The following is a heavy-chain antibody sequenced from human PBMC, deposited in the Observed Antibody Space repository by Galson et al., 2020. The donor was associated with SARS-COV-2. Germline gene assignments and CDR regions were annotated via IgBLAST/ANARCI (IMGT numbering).Heavy chain of an antibody. CDR3: ARDQGIAAAGPDY. D-gene: IGHD6-13*01. J-gene: IGHJ4*02. Sequence: GGSLRLSCAAAGFTFSSYGMHWVRPAPGKGLEWVAVISYDGSNEYFANSVKGRFTISRDNSMNTLYLQLSSLRLDDTAVYYCARDQGIAAAGPDYGGQGTLGTVSS. CDR2: ISYDGSNE. V-gene: IGHV3-30*03. CDR1: GFTFSSYG.